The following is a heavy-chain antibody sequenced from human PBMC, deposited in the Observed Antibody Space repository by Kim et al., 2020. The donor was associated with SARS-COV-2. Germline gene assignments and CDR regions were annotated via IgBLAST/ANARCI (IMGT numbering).Heavy chain of an antibody. CDR1: GFTFSSYA. D-gene: IGHD2-8*01. J-gene: IGHJ6*02. CDR3: AKTPNPSGNYYGMDV. CDR2: ISGSGDRT. V-gene: IGHV3-23*01. Sequence: GGSLRLSCAASGFTFSSYAMTWVRQAPGKGLEWVSAISGSGDRTYYAQSVKGRFTISRDSSLYLQMNSLRAEDTAVYYCAKTPNPSGNYYGMDVWGQGTT.